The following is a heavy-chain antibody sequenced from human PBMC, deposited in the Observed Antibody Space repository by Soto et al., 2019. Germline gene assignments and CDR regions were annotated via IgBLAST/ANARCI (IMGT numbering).Heavy chain of an antibody. J-gene: IGHJ6*02. V-gene: IGHV3-13*01. Sequence: GVLRLSCAASGFTFSNYDMHWVRQVTGKGLEWVSAIGAAGDTFYPGSVDGRFTVSRENAKNSLYLQMNNLGAGDTAVYYCARRVVGPGDYYYGMDVWGQGTTVTVSS. CDR2: IGAAGDT. D-gene: IGHD3-22*01. CDR1: GFTFSNYD. CDR3: ARRVVGPGDYYYGMDV.